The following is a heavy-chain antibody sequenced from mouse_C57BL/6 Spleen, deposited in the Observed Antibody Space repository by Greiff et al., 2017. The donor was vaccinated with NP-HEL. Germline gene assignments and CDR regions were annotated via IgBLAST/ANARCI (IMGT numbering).Heavy chain of an antibody. V-gene: IGHV14-3*01. CDR1: GFNIKNTY. CDR2: IDPANGNT. J-gene: IGHJ3*01. D-gene: IGHD2-3*01. CDR3: ARNGLDGYPFAY. Sequence: VHVKQSVAELVRPGASVKLSCTASGFNIKNTYMHWVKQRPEQGLEWIGRIDPANGNTKYAPKFQGKATITADTSSNTAYLQLSSLTAEDTAIYYCARNGLDGYPFAYWGQGTLVTVSA.